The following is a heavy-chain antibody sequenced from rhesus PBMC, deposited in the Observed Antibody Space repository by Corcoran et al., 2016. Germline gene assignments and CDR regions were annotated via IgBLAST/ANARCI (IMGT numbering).Heavy chain of an antibody. Sequence: QVQLQESGPGLVKPSETLSLTCAVSGYSISSSYYWGWIRPPPGKGLEYIGYVSGRNVYTRYNPSLKNRVTISADTSENHFSLYLTSVTAADTAVYYCARATTGSGHRFDVWGPGVLVTVSS. CDR3: ARATTGSGHRFDV. J-gene: IGHJ5-1*01. D-gene: IGHD1-44*02. CDR1: GYSISSSYY. CDR2: VSGRNVYT. V-gene: IGHV4-99*01.